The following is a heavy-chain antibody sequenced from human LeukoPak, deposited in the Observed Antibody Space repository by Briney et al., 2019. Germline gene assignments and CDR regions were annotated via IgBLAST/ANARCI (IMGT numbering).Heavy chain of an antibody. V-gene: IGHV4-59*08. CDR1: GGSISSHC. CDR3: ARAYYYDSNAPYYFDY. CDR2: IYYSGNT. J-gene: IGHJ4*02. D-gene: IGHD3-22*01. Sequence: NPSETLSLTCTVSGGSISSHCWSWIRQSPGEGLEWLGYIYYSGNTNYNPSLKSRVTISVDTSKNHFSLKLGSVTAADTAVYFCARAYYYDSNAPYYFDYWGQGILVTVSS.